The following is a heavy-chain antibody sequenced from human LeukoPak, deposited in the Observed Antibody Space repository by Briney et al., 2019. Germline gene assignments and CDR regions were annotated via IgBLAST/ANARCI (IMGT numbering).Heavy chain of an antibody. CDR3: ARLGELLWFGELLLEHAFDI. V-gene: IGHV1-18*01. D-gene: IGHD3-10*01. Sequence: ASVKVSCKASGYTFTSYGISWLRQAPGQGLEGMGWISAYIGNTNYAQKLQGRVTMTTDTSTSTAYMELRSLRSDDTAVYYCARLGELLWFGELLLEHAFDIWGQGTMVTVSS. CDR2: ISAYIGNT. J-gene: IGHJ3*02. CDR1: GYTFTSYG.